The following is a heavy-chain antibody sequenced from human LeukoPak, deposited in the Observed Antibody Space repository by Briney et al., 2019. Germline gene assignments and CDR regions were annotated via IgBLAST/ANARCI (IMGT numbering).Heavy chain of an antibody. CDR2: IYYSGST. Sequence: SETLSLTCTVSGGSIGSSSYYWGWIRQPPGKGLEWIGNIYYSGSTYYNPSLKSRVTISVDTSKNQFSLKLSSVTAADTAVYYCARRSGDGAYYFDYWGQGTLVTVSS. V-gene: IGHV4-39*01. J-gene: IGHJ4*02. CDR3: ARRSGDGAYYFDY. D-gene: IGHD3-10*01. CDR1: GGSIGSSSYY.